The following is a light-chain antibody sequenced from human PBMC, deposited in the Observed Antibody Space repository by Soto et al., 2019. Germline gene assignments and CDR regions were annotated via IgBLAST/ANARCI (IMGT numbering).Light chain of an antibody. Sequence: ENVLTQSPGTLFLSPGERATLSCRASQSVRSSSLAWYQQKRGQPPRLLIYGASSRATGIPDRFSGSGSGTDFTLTISRLEPEDFVMYYCQQYGSSPQTFGQGTKVDIK. V-gene: IGKV3-20*01. CDR1: QSVRSSS. CDR3: QQYGSSPQT. CDR2: GAS. J-gene: IGKJ1*01.